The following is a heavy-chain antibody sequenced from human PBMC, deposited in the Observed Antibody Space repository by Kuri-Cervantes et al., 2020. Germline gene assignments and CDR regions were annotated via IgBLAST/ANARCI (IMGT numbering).Heavy chain of an antibody. J-gene: IGHJ6*03. CDR3: ARATRGSDSPWWGYFYMDV. CDR1: GYSISSGYY. V-gene: IGHV4-38-2*01. D-gene: IGHD2-8*02. CDR2: IYHSGST. Sequence: SETLSLTCAVSGYSISSGYYWGWIRQPPGKGLEWIGSIYHSGSTYYNPSLKSRVTISVDTSKNQFSLKLSSVTAADTGVYYCARATRGSDSPWWGYFYMDVWGKGTTVTVSS.